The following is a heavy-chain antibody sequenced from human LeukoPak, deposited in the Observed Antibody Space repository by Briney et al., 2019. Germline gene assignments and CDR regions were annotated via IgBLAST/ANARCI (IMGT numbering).Heavy chain of an antibody. D-gene: IGHD1-26*01. V-gene: IGHV1-2*02. Sequence: ASVKVSCKASGYTFTGYYMHWMRQAPGQGLEWMGWINPNSGGTNYAQKFQGRVTMTRDTSISTAYMELSRLRSDDTAVYYCARVAGLGATFAFDIWGQGTMVTVSS. CDR1: GYTFTGYY. CDR3: ARVAGLGATFAFDI. CDR2: INPNSGGT. J-gene: IGHJ3*02.